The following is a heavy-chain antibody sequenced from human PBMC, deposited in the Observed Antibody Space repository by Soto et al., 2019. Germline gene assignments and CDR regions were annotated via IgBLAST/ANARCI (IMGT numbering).Heavy chain of an antibody. CDR3: ARGYADSSGYYIEFFQH. J-gene: IGHJ1*01. CDR1: GGAISSGGYS. Sequence: PSETLSLTCAVSGGAISSGGYSWSWIRQPPGKGLEWIGYIYHSGSTYYNPSLKSRVTISVDTSKNQFSLKVNSVTAADTAVYYCARGYADSSGYYIEFFQHWGQGTLVTLSS. D-gene: IGHD3-22*01. CDR2: IYHSGST. V-gene: IGHV4-30-2*01.